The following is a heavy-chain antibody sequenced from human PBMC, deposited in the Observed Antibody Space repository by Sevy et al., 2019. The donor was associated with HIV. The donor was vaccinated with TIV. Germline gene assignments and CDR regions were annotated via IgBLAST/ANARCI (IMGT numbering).Heavy chain of an antibody. J-gene: IGHJ6*02. Sequence: SETLSLTCSVSGDSISGYYWNWIRQPPGKGLEWIGYIFYTKSTTYNSYLKSRVTISKDTSKNQFSLKLSSVTAADTAVYYCARGGRHLLDAMDVWGQGTTVTVSS. V-gene: IGHV4-59*01. CDR3: ARGGRHLLDAMDV. CDR1: GDSISGYY. CDR2: IFYTKST. D-gene: IGHD2-15*01.